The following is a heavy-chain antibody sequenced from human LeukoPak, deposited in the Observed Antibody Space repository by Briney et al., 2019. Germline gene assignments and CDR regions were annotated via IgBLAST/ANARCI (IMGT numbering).Heavy chain of an antibody. V-gene: IGHV3-23*01. J-gene: IGHJ4*02. CDR2: ISGSGGST. Sequence: GGSLRLSCAASGFTVSSNYMSWVRQAPGKGLEWVSAISGSGGSTYYADSVKGRFTISRDNSKNTLYLQMNSLRAEDTAVYYCAKADLYYSGYDYYFDYWGQGTLVTVSS. D-gene: IGHD5-12*01. CDR1: GFTVSSNY. CDR3: AKADLYYSGYDYYFDY.